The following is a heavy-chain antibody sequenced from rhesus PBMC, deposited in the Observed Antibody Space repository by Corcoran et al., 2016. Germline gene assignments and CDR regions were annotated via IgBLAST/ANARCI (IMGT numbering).Heavy chain of an antibody. CDR1: GGSISSSNW. Sequence: QVQLQESGPGLVKPSETLSLTCAVSGGSISSSNWWSWIRQPPGKGLEWIGYISGSSFSTYYNPSLKTRVTISNDTSKNQFSLKLSSVTAADTAVYYCARGTGYSGSRNFFDYWGQGVLVTVSS. V-gene: IGHV4-65*01. CDR2: ISGSSFST. D-gene: IGHD6-25*01. CDR3: ARGTGYSGSRNFFDY. J-gene: IGHJ4*01.